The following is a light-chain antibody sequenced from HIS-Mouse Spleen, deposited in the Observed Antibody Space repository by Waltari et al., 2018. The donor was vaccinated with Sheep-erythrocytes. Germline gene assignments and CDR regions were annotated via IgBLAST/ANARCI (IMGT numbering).Light chain of an antibody. J-gene: IGLJ3*02. V-gene: IGLV2-14*03. CDR3: SSYTSSSTWV. CDR2: DVS. CDR1: SSAVGGSNS. Sequence: QSALTQPASVSGSPGQSITIPCTGPSSAVGGSNSVSWYQQHPGKAPKLLIYDVSNRPSGVSNRFSGSKSGNTASLTISGLQAEDEADYYCSSYTSSSTWVFGGGTKLTVL.